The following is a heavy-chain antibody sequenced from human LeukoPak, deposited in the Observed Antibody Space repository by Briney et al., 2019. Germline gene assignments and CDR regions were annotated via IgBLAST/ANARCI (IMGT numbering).Heavy chain of an antibody. CDR3: IAHFPYFYGFDV. Sequence: GGSLRLSCVSSGFTFGTAGMSWVRQAPGKGLEWLAHIKSEGEGATTDYAAPAKGRFAISRDDSKNMIYLQMSSLKIDDTAIYYCIAHFPYFYGFDVWGKGTTVTVSS. V-gene: IGHV3-15*01. CDR1: GFTFGTAG. D-gene: IGHD3-3*02. J-gene: IGHJ6*04. CDR2: IKSEGEGATT.